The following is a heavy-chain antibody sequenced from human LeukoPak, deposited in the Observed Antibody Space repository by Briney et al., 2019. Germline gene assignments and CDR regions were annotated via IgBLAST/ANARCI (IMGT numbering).Heavy chain of an antibody. V-gene: IGHV4-39*01. CDR3: ARIIEMATIFAPFDP. J-gene: IGHJ5*02. CDR1: GGSISSSNYY. Sequence: SETLSLTCAVSGGSISSSNYYWGWIRQPPGKGLEWIGSIYYSGSTYYSPSLKGRVTISVDTSKNQFSLKLSSVTAADTAVYYCARIIEMATIFAPFDPWGQGTLVTVSS. D-gene: IGHD5-24*01. CDR2: IYYSGST.